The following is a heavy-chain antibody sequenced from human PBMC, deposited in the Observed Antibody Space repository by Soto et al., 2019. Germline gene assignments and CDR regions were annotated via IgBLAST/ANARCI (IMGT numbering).Heavy chain of an antibody. CDR1: GFTFTSSA. V-gene: IGHV1-58*01. CDR3: AAEPYSYYYYGMDV. CDR2: IVVGSGNT. D-gene: IGHD4-4*01. Sequence: QMQLVQSGPEVKKPGTSVKVSCKASGFTFTSSAVQWVRQARGQRLEWIGWIVVGSGNTNYAQKFQERVTITRDMSTSTAYMELSSLRSEDTAVYYCAAEPYSYYYYGMDVWGQGTTVTVSS. J-gene: IGHJ6*02.